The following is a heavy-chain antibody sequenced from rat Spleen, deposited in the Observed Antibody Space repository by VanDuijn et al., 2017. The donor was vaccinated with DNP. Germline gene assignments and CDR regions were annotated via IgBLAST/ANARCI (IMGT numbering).Heavy chain of an antibody. V-gene: IGHV5-31*01. CDR1: GFIFSNYW. Sequence: EVQLVESGGGPVQPGRSLKLSCVASGFIFSNYWMTWIRQAPGKGLEWVASITNTGGSTYYQDSVKGRFTISRDNAKSTLYLQMNSLSSEDTATYYCTRDEGSLGCLDAWGQGTSVTVSS. CDR2: ITNTGGST. J-gene: IGHJ4*01. D-gene: IGHD1-11*01. CDR3: TRDEGSLGCLDA.